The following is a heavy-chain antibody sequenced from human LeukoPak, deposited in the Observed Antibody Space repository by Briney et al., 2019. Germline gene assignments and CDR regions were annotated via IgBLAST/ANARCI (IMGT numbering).Heavy chain of an antibody. J-gene: IGHJ3*01. CDR2: ISGSGGDT. Sequence: GGSLRLSCAASGFTFSSHAVYWVRQAPGKGLEWVSGISGSGGDTYYADSVKGRFTISRDNSKNMVYLQMNSLEAEDTGVYYCARVSATTGATDALDFGGQGTMVTVPS. D-gene: IGHD1-1*01. CDR1: GFTFSSHA. CDR3: ARVSATTGATDALDF. V-gene: IGHV3-23*01.